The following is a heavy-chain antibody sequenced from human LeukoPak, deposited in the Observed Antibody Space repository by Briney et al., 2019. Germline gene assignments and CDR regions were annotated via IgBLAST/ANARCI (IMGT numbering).Heavy chain of an antibody. D-gene: IGHD3-22*01. V-gene: IGHV3-23*01. CDR2: ISGSGGGT. CDR3: AKVALFSGYYPPFDY. CDR1: GFTFSNYA. J-gene: IGHJ4*02. Sequence: GGSLRLSCAASGFTFSNYAMGWVRQAPGKGLEWVSLISGSGGGTYFADSVKGRFTISRDNSKNTLFLQMNSLRPEDTAVYHCAKVALFSGYYPPFDYWGQGTLVTVSS.